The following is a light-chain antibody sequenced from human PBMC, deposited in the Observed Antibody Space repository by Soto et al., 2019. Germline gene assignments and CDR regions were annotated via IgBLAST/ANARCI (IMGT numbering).Light chain of an antibody. CDR3: AAWDDSLSGVV. CDR1: SSNIGSNY. V-gene: IGLV1-47*01. CDR2: RNN. J-gene: IGLJ2*01. Sequence: QSVLTQPPSASGTPGQRVTISCSGSSSNIGSNYVYWYQQLPGTVPQLLIYRNNERPSGVPDRFSGSKSGTPASLAISGLRSEDEADYYCAAWDDSLSGVVFGGGTQLTVL.